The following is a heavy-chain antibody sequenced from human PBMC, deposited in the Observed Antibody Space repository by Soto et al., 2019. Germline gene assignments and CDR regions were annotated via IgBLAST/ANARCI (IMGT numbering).Heavy chain of an antibody. J-gene: IGHJ4*02. D-gene: IGHD3-10*01. CDR2: IYYSGST. V-gene: IGHV4-59*12. CDR3: ARDLDGGSDY. CDR1: GGSIISYY. Sequence: SETLSLTCTVSGGSIISYYWSWIRQPPGKGLEWIGYIYYSGSTNYNPSLKSRVTISVDTSKNQFSLKLNSVTPEDTAVYYCARDLDGGSDYWGQGTLVTVSS.